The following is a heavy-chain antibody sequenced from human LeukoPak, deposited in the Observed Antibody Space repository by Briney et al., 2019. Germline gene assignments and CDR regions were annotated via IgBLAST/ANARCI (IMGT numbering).Heavy chain of an antibody. V-gene: IGHV4-59*08. D-gene: IGHD3-10*01. J-gene: IGHJ4*02. CDR1: GGSTSSYY. CDR3: ASLLLWFGELTSWDH. CDR2: IYYSGST. Sequence: PSETLSLTCTVSGGSTSSYYWSWIRQPPGKGLEWIGYIYYSGSTNYNPSLKSRVTISVDTSKNQFSLKLTSVTAADTAVYYCASLLLWFGELTSWDHWGQGTLVTVSS.